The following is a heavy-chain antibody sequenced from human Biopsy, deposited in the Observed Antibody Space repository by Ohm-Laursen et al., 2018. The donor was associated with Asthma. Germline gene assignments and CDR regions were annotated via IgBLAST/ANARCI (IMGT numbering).Heavy chain of an antibody. CDR2: INYSGST. J-gene: IGHJ5*01. CDR3: ERDLSGYCSSSACYGFDS. CDR1: GDSLSSGPYY. V-gene: IGHV4-31*03. Sequence: SHTQSLTCIFAGDSLSSGPYYWTWVRQHQGKGLKRSDYINYSGSTFYTPSLESRVTVSVDTSKNQFSLKLSSVTALDTAVYYCERDLSGYCSSSACYGFDSWGQGTLVTVSS. D-gene: IGHD2-15*01.